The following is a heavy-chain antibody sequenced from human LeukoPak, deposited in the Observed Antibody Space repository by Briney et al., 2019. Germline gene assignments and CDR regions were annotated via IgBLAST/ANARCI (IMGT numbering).Heavy chain of an antibody. Sequence: GGSLRLSCAASGFTFSGYAMSWVRQAPGKGLEWVSAIGGSGGSTYYADSVKGRFTISRDNSKNTLYLQMNSLRAEDTAVYYCAKVGGVIAAAGNFDYWGQGTLVTVSS. D-gene: IGHD6-13*01. CDR1: GFTFSGYA. J-gene: IGHJ4*02. CDR3: AKVGGVIAAAGNFDY. CDR2: IGGSGGST. V-gene: IGHV3-23*01.